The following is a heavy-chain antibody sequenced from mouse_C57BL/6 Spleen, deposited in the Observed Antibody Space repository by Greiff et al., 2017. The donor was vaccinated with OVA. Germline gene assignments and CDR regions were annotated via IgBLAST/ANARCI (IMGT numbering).Heavy chain of an antibody. CDR3: ARSGFTTVVATDY. J-gene: IGHJ2*01. CDR2: INPSNGGT. D-gene: IGHD1-1*01. CDR1: GYTFTSYW. V-gene: IGHV1-53*01. Sequence: VQLQQSGTELVKPGASVKLSCKASGYTFTSYWMHWVKQRPGQGLEWIGNINPSNGGTNYNEKFKSKATLTVDKSSSTAYMQLSSLTSEDSAVYYCARSGFTTVVATDYWGQGTTLTVSS.